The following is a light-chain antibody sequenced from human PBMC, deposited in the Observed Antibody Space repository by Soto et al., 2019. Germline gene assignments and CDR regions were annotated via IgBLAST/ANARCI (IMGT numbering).Light chain of an antibody. J-gene: IGLJ1*01. CDR2: EVS. CDR1: SSDVGSYNR. Sequence: QSVLTQPPSVSGSPGQSVTISCTGTSSDVGSYNRVSWYQQPPGTAPKLMISEVSNRPSGVPDRFSGSKSGNTASLIISGLQAEDEADYYCSSYTSSSTYVFGTGTKVTVL. CDR3: SSYTSSSTYV. V-gene: IGLV2-18*02.